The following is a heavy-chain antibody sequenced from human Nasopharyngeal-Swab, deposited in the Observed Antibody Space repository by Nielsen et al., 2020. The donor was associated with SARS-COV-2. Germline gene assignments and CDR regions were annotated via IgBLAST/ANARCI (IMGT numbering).Heavy chain of an antibody. J-gene: IGHJ5*02. Sequence: GGSLRLSCAASGFTFSSYWMHWVRQASGKGLVWVSRINSDGSSTSYADSVKGRFTISRDNAKNTLYLQMNSLRAEDTAVYYCARVGYSSSPGGWFDPWGQGTLVTVSS. CDR3: ARVGYSSSPGGWFDP. CDR2: INSDGSST. D-gene: IGHD6-6*01. V-gene: IGHV3-74*01. CDR1: GFTFSSYW.